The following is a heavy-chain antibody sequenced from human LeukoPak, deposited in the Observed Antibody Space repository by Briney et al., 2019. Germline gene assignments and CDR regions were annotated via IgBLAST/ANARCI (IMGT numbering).Heavy chain of an antibody. CDR1: GFTLSGSH. Sequence: PGGSLKLSCTASGFTLSGSHMHWVRQAPGKGLEWVGHIRRNYETAYGASVKGRFTISRDDSKNMAYLHMNSLRSEDTAFYFCARQTNSRHDYWGQGTLVTVSS. V-gene: IGHV3-73*01. J-gene: IGHJ4*02. CDR2: IRRNYET. CDR3: ARQTNSRHDY. D-gene: IGHD5-18*01.